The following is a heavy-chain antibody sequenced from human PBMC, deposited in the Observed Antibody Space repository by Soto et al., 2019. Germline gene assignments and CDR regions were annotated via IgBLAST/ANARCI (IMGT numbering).Heavy chain of an antibody. CDR2: ISDDGSSK. CDR1: GFTFSSFG. Sequence: QVLLVESGGGVVQPGRSLRLSCAVSGFTFSSFGMHWVRQAPGKGLEWVAVISDDGSSKHYADSLKGRFTISRDNSNNPLYLQMDSLGPEDTAVYYCAKDRWGDFGDLNLPGYWGQGTLVTVSS. J-gene: IGHJ4*02. V-gene: IGHV3-30*18. D-gene: IGHD4-17*01. CDR3: AKDRWGDFGDLNLPGY.